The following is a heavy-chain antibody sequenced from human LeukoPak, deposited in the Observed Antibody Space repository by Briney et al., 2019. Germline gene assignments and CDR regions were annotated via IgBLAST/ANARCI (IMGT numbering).Heavy chain of an antibody. D-gene: IGHD1-26*01. CDR3: AKVRYRGSYFDY. Sequence: PGGSLRLSCAASGFTFGAYAMHWVRQAPGKGLEWVSVISGDGASTYYADSVKGRFTISRDTSKDFLYLQMYSLTTDDTALYYCAKVRYRGSYFDYWGQGTLVTVSS. J-gene: IGHJ4*02. CDR2: ISGDGAST. CDR1: GFTFGAYA. V-gene: IGHV3-43*02.